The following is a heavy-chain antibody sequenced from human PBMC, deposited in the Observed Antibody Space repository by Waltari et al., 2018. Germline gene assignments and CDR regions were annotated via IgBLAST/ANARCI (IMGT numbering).Heavy chain of an antibody. CDR1: GGSISSSSYY. Sequence: QLQLQESGPGLVKPSETLSLTCTVSGGSISSSSYYWGWIRQPPGKGLEWIGSIYYSGSTYYNPALKSRVTISVDTSKNQCSPKLSSVTAADTAVYYCARRGTTLTWGIYWGQGTLVTVSS. D-gene: IGHD1-7*01. J-gene: IGHJ4*02. CDR2: IYYSGST. CDR3: ARRGTTLTWGIY. V-gene: IGHV4-39*01.